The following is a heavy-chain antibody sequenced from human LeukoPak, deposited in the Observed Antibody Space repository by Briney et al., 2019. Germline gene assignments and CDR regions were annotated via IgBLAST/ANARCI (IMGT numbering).Heavy chain of an antibody. V-gene: IGHV1-2*04. CDR3: ARASDTYYYGSGSYLSFDY. CDR1: GYTFTGYY. J-gene: IGHJ4*02. D-gene: IGHD3-10*01. Sequence: ASVKVSCTASGYTFTGYYMHWVRQAPGQGLEWMGWINPNSGGTNYAQKFQGWVTMTRDTSISTAYMELSRLRSDDTAVYYCARASDTYYYGSGSYLSFDYWGQGTLVTVSS. CDR2: INPNSGGT.